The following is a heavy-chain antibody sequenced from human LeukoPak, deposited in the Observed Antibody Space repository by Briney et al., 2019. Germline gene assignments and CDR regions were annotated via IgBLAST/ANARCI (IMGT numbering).Heavy chain of an antibody. D-gene: IGHD3/OR15-3a*01. CDR1: GGSISSYY. Sequence: SETLSLTCTVSGGSISSYYWSWIRQPPGKGLEWIGFIYYSGTTHYNPSLKSRVTMSVDTSKNQFSLKVISVTAADTAVYYCARWRTARTGFDYWGQGTLVTVSS. V-gene: IGHV4-59*08. J-gene: IGHJ4*02. CDR2: IYYSGTT. CDR3: ARWRTARTGFDY.